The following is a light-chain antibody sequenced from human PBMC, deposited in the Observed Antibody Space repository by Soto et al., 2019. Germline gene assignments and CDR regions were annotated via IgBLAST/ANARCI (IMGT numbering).Light chain of an antibody. CDR3: AAWDDSVRNYV. V-gene: IGLV3-21*02. CDR2: DAT. Sequence: SYELTQPPSVSVAPGQTAKITCGGDKIGSKIVHWYKQRPGQAPVAVVFDATDRPSGIPDRISASKSGTSASLAISGLQSEDEADYYCAAWDDSVRNYVFGTGTKLTVL. J-gene: IGLJ1*01. CDR1: KIGSKI.